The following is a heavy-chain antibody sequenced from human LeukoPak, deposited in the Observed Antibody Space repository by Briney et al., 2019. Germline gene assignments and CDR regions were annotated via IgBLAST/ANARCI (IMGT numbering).Heavy chain of an antibody. CDR2: INPSGGST. V-gene: IGHV1-46*01. D-gene: IGHD2-21*01. Sequence: GASVKVSCKASGYTFTFYYMHWVRQAPGQGLEWMGIINPSGGSTTYAQKFQGRVTMTRDTSTSTAYMELSSLRSEDTAVYYCVVVRTDYWGQGTLVTVSS. CDR1: GYTFTFYY. J-gene: IGHJ4*02. CDR3: VVVRTDY.